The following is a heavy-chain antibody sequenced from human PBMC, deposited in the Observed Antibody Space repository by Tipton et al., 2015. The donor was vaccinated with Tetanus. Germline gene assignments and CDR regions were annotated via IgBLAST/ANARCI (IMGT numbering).Heavy chain of an antibody. CDR2: IFYSGNT. Sequence: TLSLTCTVSGGSITSSIDYWGWVRQPPGKGLEWIGHIFYSGNTDYNPSLKSRVTISVDTSRKQFSLRLSSVTAADTAVYYCARDQKSATLSHFFYGLDVWGQGTTVTVSS. CDR3: ARDQKSATLSHFFYGLDV. J-gene: IGHJ6*02. V-gene: IGHV4-61*01. D-gene: IGHD2-15*01. CDR1: GGSITSSIDY.